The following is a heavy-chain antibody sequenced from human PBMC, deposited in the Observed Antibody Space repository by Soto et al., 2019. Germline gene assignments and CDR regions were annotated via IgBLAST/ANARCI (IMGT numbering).Heavy chain of an antibody. D-gene: IGHD3-10*01. CDR1: GGSISSGGYS. V-gene: IGHV4-30-2*01. CDR3: ARLGLLWFGELLYYYYGMDV. J-gene: IGHJ6*02. Sequence: PSETLSLTCAVSGGSISSGGYSWSWIRQPPGKGLEWIGYIYHSGSTNYNPSLKSRVTISVDKSKNQFSLKLSSVTAADTAVYYCARLGLLWFGELLYYYYGMDVWGQGTTVTVSS. CDR2: IYHSGST.